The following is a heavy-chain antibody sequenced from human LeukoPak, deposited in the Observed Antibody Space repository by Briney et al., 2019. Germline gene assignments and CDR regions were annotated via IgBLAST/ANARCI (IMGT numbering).Heavy chain of an antibody. CDR2: ISGSGGST. J-gene: IGHJ4*02. Sequence: TGGSLRLSCAASEFTFSSYAMSWVRQAPGKGLEWVSAISGSGGSTYYADSVKGRFTISRDNSKNTLYLQMNSLRAEDTAVYYCAKVVGGSGWWVDYWGQGTLVTVSS. CDR1: EFTFSSYA. V-gene: IGHV3-23*01. D-gene: IGHD6-19*01. CDR3: AKVVGGSGWWVDY.